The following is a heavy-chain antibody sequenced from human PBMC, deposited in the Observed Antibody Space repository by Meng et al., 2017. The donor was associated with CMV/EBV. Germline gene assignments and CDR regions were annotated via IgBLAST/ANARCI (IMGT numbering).Heavy chain of an antibody. Sequence: GESLKISCAASGFTFSSYAMHWVRQAPGKGLEWVAVISYDGSNKYYADSVKGRFTISRDNSTNTLYLQMNSLRAEDTAVYYCARGVVVPAAISVRVISVLGYYHYGMDVWGQGTTVTVSS. CDR2: ISYDGSNK. J-gene: IGHJ6*02. V-gene: IGHV3-30*04. CDR1: GFTFSSYA. D-gene: IGHD2-2*01. CDR3: ARGVVVPAAISVRVISVLGYYHYGMDV.